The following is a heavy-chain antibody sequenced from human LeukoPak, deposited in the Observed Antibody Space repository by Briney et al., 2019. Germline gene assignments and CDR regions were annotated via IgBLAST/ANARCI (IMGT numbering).Heavy chain of an antibody. V-gene: IGHV3-64*01. CDR1: GFTFSSYA. CDR2: ISSNGGST. J-gene: IGHJ4*02. Sequence: GGSLRLSCAASGFTFSSYAMHWVRQAPGKGLEYVSVISSNGGSTYYVNSVKGRFTISRDNSKNTLYLQMGSLRGEDMAVYYCARGHCGGDCYSPIDHWGQGTLVTVSA. CDR3: ARGHCGGDCYSPIDH. D-gene: IGHD2-21*02.